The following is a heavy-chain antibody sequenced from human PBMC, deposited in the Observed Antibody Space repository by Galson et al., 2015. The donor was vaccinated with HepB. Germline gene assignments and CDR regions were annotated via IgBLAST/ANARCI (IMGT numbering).Heavy chain of an antibody. J-gene: IGHJ4*02. Sequence: SLRLSCAGSGFTFNTSALSWVRQAPGQGLEWVSAISGSGERTYYADSLRGRFTISRDNSKNTLFLQMNTLRAGDTAIYYCAKDLDDTSFLSPFDSWGQGTLVTVSS. CDR2: ISGSGERT. CDR1: GFTFNTSA. CDR3: AKDLDDTSFLSPFDS. V-gene: IGHV3-23*01. D-gene: IGHD3-22*01.